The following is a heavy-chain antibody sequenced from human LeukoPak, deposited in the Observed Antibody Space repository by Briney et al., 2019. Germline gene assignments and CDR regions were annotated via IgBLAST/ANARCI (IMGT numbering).Heavy chain of an antibody. D-gene: IGHD6-19*01. J-gene: IGHJ4*02. CDR1: GGSIISYY. CDR2: INHSGST. CDR3: ARGLGGWLRLFDY. V-gene: IGHV4-34*01. Sequence: SETLSLTCTVSGGSIISYYWSWIRQPPGKGLEWIGEINHSGSTNYNPSLKSRVTISVDTSKNQFSLKLSSVTAADTAVYYCARGLGGWLRLFDYWGQGTLVTVSS.